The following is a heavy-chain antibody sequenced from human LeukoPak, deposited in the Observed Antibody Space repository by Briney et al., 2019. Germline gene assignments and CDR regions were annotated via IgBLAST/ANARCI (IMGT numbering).Heavy chain of an antibody. CDR1: GFAFNNYG. CDR3: ARDLGQYYDTSDNWFDP. J-gene: IGHJ5*02. V-gene: IGHV3-23*01. Sequence: GGTLRLSCAASGFAFNNYGMTWVRQAPGKGLEWVSIISGSGSATYYADSVKGRFTISRDNAKNTLNLQMNSLRAEDTAVYYCARDLGQYYDTSDNWFDPWGQGTLVTVSS. D-gene: IGHD3-22*01. CDR2: ISGSGSAT.